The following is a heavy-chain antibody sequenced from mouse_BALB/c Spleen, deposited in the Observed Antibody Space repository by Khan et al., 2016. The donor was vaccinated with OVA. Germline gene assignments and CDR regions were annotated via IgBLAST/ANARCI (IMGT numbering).Heavy chain of an antibody. J-gene: IGHJ3*01. CDR1: GYSITSGYF. Sequence: EVQLQESGPGLVKPSQSLSLTCSVTGYSITSGYFWNWIRQSPGNKLEWMGYIRYDGNSNYNPSLKNRISITRDTSKNQFFLKLNSVTPEDTATYYCARGGSSGPAWFAYWGQGTLVTVSA. D-gene: IGHD3-1*01. CDR3: ARGGSSGPAWFAY. V-gene: IGHV3-6*02. CDR2: IRYDGNS.